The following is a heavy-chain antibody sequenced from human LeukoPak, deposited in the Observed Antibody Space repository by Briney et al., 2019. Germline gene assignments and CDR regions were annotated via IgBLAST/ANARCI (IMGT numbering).Heavy chain of an antibody. CDR2: INPNSGGT. D-gene: IGHD6-13*01. V-gene: IGHV1-2*04. J-gene: IGHJ4*02. Sequence: ASVKVSCKASGYTFTGYYMHWVRRAPGQGLEWMGWINPNSGGTNYAQKFQGWVTMTRDTSISTAYMELSRLRSDDTAVYYCAREAVDSSSWSGSFDYWGQGTLVTVSS. CDR1: GYTFTGYY. CDR3: AREAVDSSSWSGSFDY.